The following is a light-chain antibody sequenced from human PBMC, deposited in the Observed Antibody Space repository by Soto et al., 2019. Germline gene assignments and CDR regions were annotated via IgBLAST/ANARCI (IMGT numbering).Light chain of an antibody. CDR2: SNN. J-gene: IGLJ1*01. V-gene: IGLV1-44*01. CDR1: RSNIGSNT. CDR3: AAWDDSLDGYV. Sequence: QSVLTQPPSASGTPGQRVTISCSGSRSNIGSNTVSWYQQLPGTAPKLVIHSNNQRPSGVPDRFSGSKSGTSASPAISGLQSKHEADYYCAAWDDSLDGYVFGTGTKLTVL.